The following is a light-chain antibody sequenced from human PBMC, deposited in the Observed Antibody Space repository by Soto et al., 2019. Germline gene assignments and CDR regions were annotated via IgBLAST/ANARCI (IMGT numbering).Light chain of an antibody. V-gene: IGLV1-40*01. CDR2: GNS. CDR1: SSNIGAGYV. J-gene: IGLJ2*01. CDR3: QSYDSSLSGSVV. Sequence: QSVLTQPPSVSGAPGQRVTISCTGSSSNIGAGYVVHWYQQLPGTAPKLLIYGNSNRPSGVPDQFSGSKSGTSASLAITGLQAEDEADYYCQSYDSSLSGSVVFGGGTQLTVL.